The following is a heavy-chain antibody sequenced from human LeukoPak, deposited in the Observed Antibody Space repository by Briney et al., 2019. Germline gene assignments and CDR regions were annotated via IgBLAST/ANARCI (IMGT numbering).Heavy chain of an antibody. Sequence: GASVKVSCKASGGTFTSYAISWVRQAPGQGLEWMGRIIPILGIANYAQKFQGRVTITADKSTSTAYMELSSLRSEDTAVYYCAKTGDFYGMDVWGQGTTVTVSS. CDR2: IIPILGIA. V-gene: IGHV1-69*04. J-gene: IGHJ6*02. D-gene: IGHD7-27*01. CDR1: GGTFTSYA. CDR3: AKTGDFYGMDV.